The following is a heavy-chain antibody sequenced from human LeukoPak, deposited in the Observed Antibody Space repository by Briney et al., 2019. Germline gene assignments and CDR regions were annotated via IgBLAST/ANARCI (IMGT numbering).Heavy chain of an antibody. D-gene: IGHD3-22*01. V-gene: IGHV4-39*07. Sequence: SETLSLTCTVSGGSISSSSYYWGWIRQPPGKGLEWIGSIYYSGSTYYNPSLKSRVTISVDKSKNQFSLKLSSVTAADTAVYYCARTYYYDSSGYLNYWGQGTLVTVSS. CDR2: IYYSGST. CDR1: GGSISSSSYY. J-gene: IGHJ4*02. CDR3: ARTYYYDSSGYLNY.